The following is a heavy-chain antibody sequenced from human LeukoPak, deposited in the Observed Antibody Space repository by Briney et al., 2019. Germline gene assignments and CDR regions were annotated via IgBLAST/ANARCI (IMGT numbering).Heavy chain of an antibody. CDR3: AYRIAVAGTQFDY. CDR2: INPSGGST. CDR1: VYTFTSYY. Sequence: ASVKVSSKASVYTFTSYYMHWVRQAPGQGLEWMGIINPSGGSTSYAQKFQGRVTMTRDTSTSTVYMELSSLRSEDTAVYYCAYRIAVAGTQFDYWGQGTLVTVSS. D-gene: IGHD6-19*01. V-gene: IGHV1-46*01. J-gene: IGHJ4*02.